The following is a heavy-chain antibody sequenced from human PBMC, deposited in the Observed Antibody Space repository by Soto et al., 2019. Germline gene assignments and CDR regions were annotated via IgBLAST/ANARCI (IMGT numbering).Heavy chain of an antibody. V-gene: IGHV1-69*02. CDR1: GGTFSSYT. Sequence: QVQLVQSGAEVKKPGSSVKVSCKASGGTFSSYTISWVRQAPGQGLEWMGRIIPILGIANYAQKFQGRVTITADKSTSTAYMELSSLRSGDTAVYYCARGETGYCSGGSCYRWYFDLWGRGTLVTVSS. D-gene: IGHD2-15*01. CDR3: ARGETGYCSGGSCYRWYFDL. J-gene: IGHJ2*01. CDR2: IIPILGIA.